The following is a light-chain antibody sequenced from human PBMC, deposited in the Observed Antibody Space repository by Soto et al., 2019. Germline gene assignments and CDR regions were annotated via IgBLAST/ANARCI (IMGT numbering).Light chain of an antibody. J-gene: IGKJ1*01. CDR2: AXS. CDR3: QQYGGTPWT. Sequence: EIVLTXSPDXXXXXXGERATXSXXXSQXVSNNYLAXXQQXAGQAPRPLIYAXSXRAPGVPDXXRXXGXGTDFSLTISRLXPEDFAXYYCQQYGGTPWTFGQGTKVDI. CDR1: QXVSNNY. V-gene: IGKV3-20*01.